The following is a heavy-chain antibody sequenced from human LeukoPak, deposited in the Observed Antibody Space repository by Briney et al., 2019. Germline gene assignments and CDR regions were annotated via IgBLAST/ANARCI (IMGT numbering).Heavy chain of an antibody. V-gene: IGHV3-7*01. CDR1: GFTFSSYW. D-gene: IGHD6-25*01. CDR3: ARDSGPVDY. J-gene: IGHJ4*02. CDR2: IKQDGREK. Sequence: GGSLRLSCAASGFTFSSYWMSWVRQAPGKGLEWVANIKQDGREKYYVDSVKGRLTISRDNTKNSLYLQMNSLRAEDTAVYYCARDSGPVDYWGQGTLVTVSS.